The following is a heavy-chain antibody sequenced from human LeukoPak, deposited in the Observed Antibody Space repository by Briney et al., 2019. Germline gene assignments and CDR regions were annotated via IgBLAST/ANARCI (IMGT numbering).Heavy chain of an antibody. V-gene: IGHV4-34*01. Sequence: SETLSLTCAVYSGSFSGYYWSWIRQPPGKGLEWIGEINHSGSTNYNPSLKSRVTISVDTSKNQFSLKLSSVTAADTAVYYCASCSLAVAAPRWFDPWGQGTLVTVSS. D-gene: IGHD6-19*01. J-gene: IGHJ5*02. CDR3: ASCSLAVAAPRWFDP. CDR2: INHSGST. CDR1: SGSFSGYY.